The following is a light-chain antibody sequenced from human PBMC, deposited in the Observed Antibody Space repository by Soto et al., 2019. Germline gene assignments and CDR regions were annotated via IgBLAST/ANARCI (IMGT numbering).Light chain of an antibody. J-gene: IGKJ4*01. CDR1: QSISSW. Sequence: DIQRTHPPSTRPAPSEDKFTITSRASQSISSWLDWYQQKPGKAPKLLIYDASNLDSGVPSRFSGSGSGTDFTLTISSLQPEDFATYYCQRRYSTPLTLGGGTKVDIK. CDR3: QRRYSTPLT. CDR2: DAS. V-gene: IGKV1-39*01.